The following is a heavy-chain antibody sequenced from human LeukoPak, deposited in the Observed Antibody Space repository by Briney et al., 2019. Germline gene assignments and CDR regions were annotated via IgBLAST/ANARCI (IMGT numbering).Heavy chain of an antibody. CDR2: VYTTGNT. Sequence: SETLSLTCTVSGGSMRSYYWSWIRQPAGKGLEWIGRVYTTGNTNYNPSLQSRVTMSVDTSRNQFSLKVNSVTAADTAVYYCAKHLRRRFFSRTLGFDPWGQGTLVTVSS. D-gene: IGHD3-3*01. J-gene: IGHJ5*02. V-gene: IGHV4-4*07. CDR3: AKHLRRRFFSRTLGFDP. CDR1: GGSMRSYY.